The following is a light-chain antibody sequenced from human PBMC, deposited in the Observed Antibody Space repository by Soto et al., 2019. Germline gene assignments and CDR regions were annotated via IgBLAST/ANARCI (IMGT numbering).Light chain of an antibody. Sequence: DVQMTQSPSTLSASVGDRFTITCRASQSISTWLAWYHQKPGRAPRLLIYDVSNLESGVPSRFSGSGSGTEFTLTITSLQPEDFATYYCIQDFISPLTVGQGTKVDIK. CDR3: IQDFISPLT. J-gene: IGKJ1*01. CDR2: DVS. CDR1: QSISTW. V-gene: IGKV1-5*01.